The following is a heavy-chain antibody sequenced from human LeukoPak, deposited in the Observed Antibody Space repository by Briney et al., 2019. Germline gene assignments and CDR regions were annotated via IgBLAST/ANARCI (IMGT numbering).Heavy chain of an antibody. D-gene: IGHD3-16*01. CDR2: IKQDGSEK. Sequence: GRSLRLSCAGSGFRFTSYWMSWVRQAPGKGLEWVANIKQDGSEKYYVDSVKGRFTISRDNSKNTLYLQMNSLRAEDTAVYYCARDYGWRRAPNYYFDYWGQGTLVTVSS. J-gene: IGHJ4*02. CDR1: GFRFTSYW. CDR3: ARDYGWRRAPNYYFDY. V-gene: IGHV3-7*01.